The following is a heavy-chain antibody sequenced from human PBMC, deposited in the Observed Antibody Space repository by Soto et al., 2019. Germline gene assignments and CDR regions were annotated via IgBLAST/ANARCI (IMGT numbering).Heavy chain of an antibody. CDR1: GYTFTSYA. CDR2: INAGNGNT. J-gene: IGHJ4*02. CDR3: ARGHSRGWYGEDY. Sequence: QVQLVQSGAEVKKPGASVKVSCKASGYTFTSYAMHWVRQAPGQRLEWMGWINAGNGNTKYSQKFQGRVTITRDTSASTAYMELSSLRSEDTAVYYCARGHSRGWYGEDYWGQGTLVTVSS. V-gene: IGHV1-3*01. D-gene: IGHD6-19*01.